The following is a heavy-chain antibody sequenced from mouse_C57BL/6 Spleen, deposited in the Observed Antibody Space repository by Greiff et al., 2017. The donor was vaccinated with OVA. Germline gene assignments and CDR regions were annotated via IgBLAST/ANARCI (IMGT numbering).Heavy chain of an antibody. CDR3: ARGDYYGSSWFAY. CDR2: IDPSDSYT. D-gene: IGHD1-1*01. Sequence: QVQLQQPGAELVMPGASVKLSCKASGYTFTSYWMHWVKQRPGQGLEWIGEIDPSDSYTNYNQKFKGKSTLPVDTSSRTAYMQLSSLTSEDSAVYYCARGDYYGSSWFAYWGQGTLVTVSA. J-gene: IGHJ3*01. CDR1: GYTFTSYW. V-gene: IGHV1-69*01.